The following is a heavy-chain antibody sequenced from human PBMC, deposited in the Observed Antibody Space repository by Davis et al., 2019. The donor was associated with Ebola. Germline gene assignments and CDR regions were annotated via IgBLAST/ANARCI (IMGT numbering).Heavy chain of an antibody. D-gene: IGHD3-16*01. CDR3: ARGPHVRSFVSFDY. CDR1: GFTFRSYE. Sequence: GESLKTPCAASGFTFRSYEMNWVRQAPGKGLEWVSSISSSSSYIYYADSVKGRFTIPRDNAKNSLYLQMNSLRAEDTAVYYCARGPHVRSFVSFDYWGQGTLVTVSS. J-gene: IGHJ4*02. CDR2: ISSSSSYI. V-gene: IGHV3-21*01.